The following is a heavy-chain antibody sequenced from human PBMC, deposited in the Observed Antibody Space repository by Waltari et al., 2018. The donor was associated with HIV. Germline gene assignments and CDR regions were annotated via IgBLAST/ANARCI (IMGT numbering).Heavy chain of an antibody. CDR1: GYSISSGYY. D-gene: IGHD1-26*01. CDR3: ARVYGYSGSYPGAPDDY. Sequence: QVQLQESGPGLVKPSETLSLTCAVSGYSISSGYYWGWIRQPPGKGREWIGSTYHSGSTYYNPSLKGRVTISVDTSKNQCSLKLSSVTAADTAVYYCARVYGYSGSYPGAPDDYWGQGTLVTVSS. J-gene: IGHJ4*02. CDR2: TYHSGST. V-gene: IGHV4-38-2*01.